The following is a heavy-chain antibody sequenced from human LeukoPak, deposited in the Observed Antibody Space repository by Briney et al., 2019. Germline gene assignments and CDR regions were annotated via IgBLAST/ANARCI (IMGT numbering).Heavy chain of an antibody. D-gene: IGHD3-22*01. J-gene: IGHJ3*02. CDR1: GYTFTDYY. Sequence: GASVKVSCKASGYTFTDYYTHWVRQAPGQGLEWMGRINPNSGGTNYAQKFQGRVTMTSDTSISTAYMELSTLRSDDTAVYYCARDSGGTHYDSEDAFDIWGQGTMVTVSS. CDR2: INPNSGGT. CDR3: ARDSGGTHYDSEDAFDI. V-gene: IGHV1-2*06.